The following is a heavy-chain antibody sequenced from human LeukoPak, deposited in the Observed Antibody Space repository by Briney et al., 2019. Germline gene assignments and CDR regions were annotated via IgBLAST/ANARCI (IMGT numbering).Heavy chain of an antibody. CDR3: ARDSTYYYDSSGYYFGSY. CDR1: GGTFSSYA. J-gene: IGHJ4*02. V-gene: IGHV1-69*05. Sequence: GASVKVSCKASGGTFSSYAISWVRQAPGQGLEWMGGIIPIFGTANYAQKFQGRVTITTDESTSTAYMELSSLRSEDTAVYYCARDSTYYYDSSGYYFGSYWGQGTLVTVS. CDR2: IIPIFGTA. D-gene: IGHD3-22*01.